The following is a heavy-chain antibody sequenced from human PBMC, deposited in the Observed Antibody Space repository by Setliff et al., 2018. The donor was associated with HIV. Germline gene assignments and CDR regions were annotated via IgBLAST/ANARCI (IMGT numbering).Heavy chain of an antibody. V-gene: IGHV4-34*10. CDR3: ARSLDYSGSGSYYVGWFDL. CDR1: RGPFSGYF. Sequence: PSETLSLTCGVFRGPFSGYFWSWIRQSPGRGLEWIGEINFSGTTNYNPSLKSRVSMSVDTSKSQFSLNLSSVTAADTAVYYCARSLDYSGSGSYYVGWFDLWGQGIPVTVSS. J-gene: IGHJ5*02. D-gene: IGHD3-10*01. CDR2: INFSGTT.